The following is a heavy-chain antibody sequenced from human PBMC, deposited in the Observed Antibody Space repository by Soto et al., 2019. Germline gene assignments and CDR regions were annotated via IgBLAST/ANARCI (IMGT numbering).Heavy chain of an antibody. Sequence: GGSLRLSCAASGFTFSLYEMSWVRQAPGKGLEWISYISTSGSPIYYTDSVKGRLTISRDNTKNSMYLQMNSLRAEDTAVYYCARDGYGDPYYYYAMDVWGQGATVTVSS. CDR2: ISTSGSPI. CDR1: GFTFSLYE. V-gene: IGHV3-48*03. CDR3: ARDGYGDPYYYYAMDV. D-gene: IGHD4-17*01. J-gene: IGHJ6*02.